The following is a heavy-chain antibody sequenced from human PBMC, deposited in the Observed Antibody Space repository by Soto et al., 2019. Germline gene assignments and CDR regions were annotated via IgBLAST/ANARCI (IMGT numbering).Heavy chain of an antibody. V-gene: IGHV3-23*01. CDR3: AKDRNYPRDQFHY. CDR1: GFTFSTYA. D-gene: IGHD1-7*01. J-gene: IGHJ4*02. Sequence: GGSLRLSCAASGFTFSTYALSWVRQAPGRGLEWVSAISANGQGIYYADSVRGRFTISRDNSKNTIFLHMDSLRAEDTAVYYCAKDRNYPRDQFHYWGQGTLVTVSS. CDR2: ISANGQGI.